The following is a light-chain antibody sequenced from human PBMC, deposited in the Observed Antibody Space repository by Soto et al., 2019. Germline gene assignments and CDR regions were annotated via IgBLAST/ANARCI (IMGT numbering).Light chain of an antibody. CDR2: AAS. V-gene: IGKV1-39*01. J-gene: IGKJ1*01. CDR3: QQSFSPLWT. CDR1: QSISNY. Sequence: DIKMTQSPSSLSASVGDIVTITCRASQSISNYLNWYQQKPGKAPKLLIYAASSMQSGVPSRFSGSGSETDFTLTISSLQPDDSATYYCQQSFSPLWTFGQGTKVEV.